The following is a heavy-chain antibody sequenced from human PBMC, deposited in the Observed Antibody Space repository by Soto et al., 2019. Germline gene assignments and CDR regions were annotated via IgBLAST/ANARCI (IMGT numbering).Heavy chain of an antibody. Sequence: QVQLVQSGAEVKKPGSSVKVSCKASGGTFSSYAISWVRQAPGQGLEWMGGIIPIFGTANYAQKFQGRVTITADKATSTAYMELSSLRSEATAVYYCARAEPRVVTATPHFDSWGQGTLVTVSS. V-gene: IGHV1-69*06. D-gene: IGHD2-21*02. J-gene: IGHJ4*02. CDR2: IIPIFGTA. CDR1: GGTFSSYA. CDR3: ARAEPRVVTATPHFDS.